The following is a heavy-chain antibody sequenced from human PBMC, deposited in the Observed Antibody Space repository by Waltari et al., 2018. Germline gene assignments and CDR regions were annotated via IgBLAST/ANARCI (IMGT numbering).Heavy chain of an antibody. Sequence: QVQLVQSGAEVKKPGSSVKVSCKASGGTFSSYAISWVRQATGQGLEWMGGIIPTFGTANYAQKFQGRGTITADKSTSTAYMELSSLRSEDTAVYYCARRYCSGGSCLHFDYLGQGTLVTVSS. CDR1: GGTFSSYA. CDR2: IIPTFGTA. J-gene: IGHJ4*02. V-gene: IGHV1-69*14. D-gene: IGHD2-15*01. CDR3: ARRYCSGGSCLHFDY.